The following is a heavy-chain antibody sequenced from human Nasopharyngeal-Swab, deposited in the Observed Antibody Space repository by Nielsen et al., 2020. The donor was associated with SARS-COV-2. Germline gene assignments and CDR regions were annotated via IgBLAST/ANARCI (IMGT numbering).Heavy chain of an antibody. CDR2: IYWDEDK. Sequence: SGPTLVKPTQTLTLTCTFSGFSLSTSGVGVGWSRQPPGKALEWLAVIYWDEDKRYSPSLQTRLTITKDTSKNLVLLTVTNVDPVDTATYFCARLLGSRTSWYSTNYFDYWGQGTLVTVSS. D-gene: IGHD6-13*01. J-gene: IGHJ4*02. V-gene: IGHV2-5*02. CDR3: ARLLGSRTSWYSTNYFDY. CDR1: GFSLSTSGVG.